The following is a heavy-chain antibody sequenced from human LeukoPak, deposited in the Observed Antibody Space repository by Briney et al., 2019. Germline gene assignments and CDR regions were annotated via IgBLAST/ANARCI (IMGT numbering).Heavy chain of an antibody. V-gene: IGHV4-34*01. Sequence: SETLSLTCAVYDGSLSGYYWSWIRQPPGKGLEWSGEINHSGSTNYNPSLKSRVTISVDTSKNQFSLKLSSVTAADTAVYYCARGVIAAPHYYYGMDVWGQGTTVTVSS. CDR2: INHSGST. CDR1: DGSLSGYY. J-gene: IGHJ6*02. D-gene: IGHD6-6*01. CDR3: ARGVIAAPHYYYGMDV.